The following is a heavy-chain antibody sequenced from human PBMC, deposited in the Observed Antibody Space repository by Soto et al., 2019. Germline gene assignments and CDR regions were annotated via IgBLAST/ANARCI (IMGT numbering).Heavy chain of an antibody. CDR2: ITGRGTF. D-gene: IGHD3-10*01. CDR3: ARDENLVREVPFDS. Sequence: GGSLRLSCAASGFTFSSFAMHWVRQAPGRGLEWVSCITGRGTFYADSVKGRLTISRDNAKNTLYLQMSSLRAEDTAVCYCARDENLVREVPFDSWGPGTLVTVSS. J-gene: IGHJ4*02. V-gene: IGHV3-21*01. CDR1: GFTFSSFA.